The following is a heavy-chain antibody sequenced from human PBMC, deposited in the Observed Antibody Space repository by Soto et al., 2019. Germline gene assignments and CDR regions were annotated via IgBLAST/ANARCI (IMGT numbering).Heavy chain of an antibody. J-gene: IGHJ3*02. V-gene: IGHV4-34*01. CDR3: ASSQYYYDSSGYLGAFDI. D-gene: IGHD3-22*01. CDR2: INHSGST. CDR1: GGSFSGYY. Sequence: QVQLQQWGAGLLKPSETLSLTCAVYGGSFSGYYWSWIRQPPGKGLEWIGEINHSGSTNYNPSLKSRVTISVDTSKNQFSLKLSSVTAADTAVYYCASSQYYYDSSGYLGAFDIWGQGTMVTVSS.